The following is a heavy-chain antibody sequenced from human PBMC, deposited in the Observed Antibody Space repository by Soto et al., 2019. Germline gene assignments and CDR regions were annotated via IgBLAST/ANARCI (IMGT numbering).Heavy chain of an antibody. V-gene: IGHV1-18*01. J-gene: IGHJ5*02. D-gene: IGHD4-17*01. CDR2: ISAYNGNT. Sequence: QVQLVQSGAEVKKPGASVKVSCKASGYTFTSYGISWVRQAPGQGLEWMGWISAYNGNTNYAQKLQGRVTMTTDTSTSTAYMELRSLRSDDTAVYYWARDLSLATVVTTLAGWFDPWGQGTLVTVSS. CDR1: GYTFTSYG. CDR3: ARDLSLATVVTTLAGWFDP.